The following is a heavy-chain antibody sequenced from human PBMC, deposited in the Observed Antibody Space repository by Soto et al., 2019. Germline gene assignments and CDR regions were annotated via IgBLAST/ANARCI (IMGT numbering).Heavy chain of an antibody. D-gene: IGHD1-7*01. CDR3: ARESVVTGTHHFDS. V-gene: IGHV1-2*02. J-gene: IGHJ4*02. Sequence: ASVKVSCKASGYTFKDYYMHWVRQAPGQGLEWMGWINSNTGGTNYAQKFQGRVTMTRDTSISTAYMELSRLRPDDTAVYYCARESVVTGTHHFDSWGQGTMVTVS. CDR1: GYTFKDYY. CDR2: INSNTGGT.